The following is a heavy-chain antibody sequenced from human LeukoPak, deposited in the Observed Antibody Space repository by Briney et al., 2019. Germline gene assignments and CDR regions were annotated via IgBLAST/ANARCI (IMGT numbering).Heavy chain of an antibody. CDR2: ISGSGGST. CDR1: GFTFSSYA. Sequence: PGGSLRLSCAASGFTFSSYAMSWVRQAPGKGLEWVSSISGSGGSTYYADSVKGRFTISRDNSKNTLYLQMNSLRAEDTAVYYCARSHDYGGHCFFDYWGQGTLVTVSS. V-gene: IGHV3-23*01. CDR3: ARSHDYGGHCFFDY. D-gene: IGHD4-23*01. J-gene: IGHJ4*02.